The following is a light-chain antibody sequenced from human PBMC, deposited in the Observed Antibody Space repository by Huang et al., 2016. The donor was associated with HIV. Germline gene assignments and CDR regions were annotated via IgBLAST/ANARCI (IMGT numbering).Light chain of an antibody. CDR2: SSS. Sequence: DIQMTQSPSSLSASVGDTVTTTCRASQDISEYLAWFQQKPGQAPTSLIYSSSTLHPGVPSRFSGSGSGTRFTLTINSLQPEDFATYYCQQYDNYPRTFGQGTKVDIK. CDR1: QDISEY. CDR3: QQYDNYPRT. V-gene: IGKV1-16*01. J-gene: IGKJ2*01.